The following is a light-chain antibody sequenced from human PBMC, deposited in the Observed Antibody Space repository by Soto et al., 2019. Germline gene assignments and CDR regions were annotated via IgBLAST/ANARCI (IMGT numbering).Light chain of an antibody. CDR3: KQYGTLPYT. V-gene: IGKV3-20*01. J-gene: IGKJ2*01. Sequence: EIVLTQSPGTLSLSPGERATLSFRASQSVRTSFLAWFQVKSGQSPKLLIYATSSRATCTPDRFSGSGSGPDFALNISRLEPEDCAVYYCKQYGTLPYTFGMGTNLAIK. CDR1: QSVRTSF. CDR2: ATS.